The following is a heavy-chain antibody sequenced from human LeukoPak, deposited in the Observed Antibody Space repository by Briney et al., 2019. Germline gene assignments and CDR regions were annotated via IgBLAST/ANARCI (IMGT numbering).Heavy chain of an antibody. V-gene: IGHV3-23*01. CDR2: ISGSGGST. CDR1: GFTFSSYA. CDR3: AKDLYRSPDYAPFFDY. Sequence: PGGSLRLSCAASGFTFSSYAMSWVRQAPGKGLEWVSAISGSGGSTYYADSVKGRFTISRDNSKNTLYLQMNSLRAEDTAVYYCAKDLYRSPDYAPFFDYWGQGTLVTVSS. D-gene: IGHD4-17*01. J-gene: IGHJ4*02.